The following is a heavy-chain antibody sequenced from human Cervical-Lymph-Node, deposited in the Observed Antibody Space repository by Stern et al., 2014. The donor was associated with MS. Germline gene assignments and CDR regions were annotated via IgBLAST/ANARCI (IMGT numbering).Heavy chain of an antibody. CDR1: GGSFSNHL. J-gene: IGHJ4*02. Sequence: VQLVQSGAEVKKPGSSVKVSCKTSGGSFSNHLISWVRQAPGPGLEWMGGTIHIFGKAIYAQKFQGRVTITADESTRAAYMELNSLRSEDTAVYFCARAAYSTSSYNYWGQGALVTVS. V-gene: IGHV1-69*01. CDR2: TIHIFGKA. D-gene: IGHD2/OR15-2a*01. CDR3: ARAAYSTSSYNY.